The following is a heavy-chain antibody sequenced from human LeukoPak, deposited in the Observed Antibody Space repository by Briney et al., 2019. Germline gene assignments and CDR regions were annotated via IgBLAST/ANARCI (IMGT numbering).Heavy chain of an antibody. CDR2: ISGSGGST. V-gene: IGHV3-23*01. CDR3: AKVGGFSPYYYDSSGYPHFDY. CDR1: GFTVSSNY. D-gene: IGHD3-22*01. Sequence: GGSLRLSCAASGFTVSSNYMSWVRQAPGKGLEWVSSISGSGGSTYYADSVKGRFTISRDNSKNTLYLQMNSLRAEDTAVYYCAKVGGFSPYYYDSSGYPHFDYWGQGTLVTVSS. J-gene: IGHJ4*02.